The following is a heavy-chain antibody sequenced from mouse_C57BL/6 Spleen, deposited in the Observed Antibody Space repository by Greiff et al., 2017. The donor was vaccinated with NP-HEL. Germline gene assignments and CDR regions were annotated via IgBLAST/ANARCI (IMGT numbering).Heavy chain of an antibody. CDR2: INPNNGGT. Sequence: EVQLQQSGAELVKPGASVKISCKASGYAFSSYYMNWVKQSHGKSLEWIGDINPNNGGTSYNQKFKGKATLTVDKSSSTAYMELRSLTSEDSAVYYCARDDYDGFAYWGQGTLVTVSA. J-gene: IGHJ3*01. V-gene: IGHV1-26*01. CDR3: ARDDYDGFAY. CDR1: GYAFSSYY. D-gene: IGHD2-4*01.